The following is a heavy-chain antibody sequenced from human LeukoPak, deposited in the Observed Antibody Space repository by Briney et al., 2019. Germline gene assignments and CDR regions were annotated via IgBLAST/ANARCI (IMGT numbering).Heavy chain of an antibody. J-gene: IGHJ3*02. CDR2: IKTDGSAT. D-gene: IGHD1-26*01. CDR3: GKNRYSGSLSPFDI. V-gene: IGHV3-74*01. CDR1: GFTFSNYW. Sequence: GGSLRLSCEASGFTFSNYWMHWIRQVPGKGLVWVSHIKTDGSATNYADSVKGRFTISRDNARNTLYLQMNSLRAEDTAVYYCGKNRYSGSLSPFDIWGQGAMVTVSS.